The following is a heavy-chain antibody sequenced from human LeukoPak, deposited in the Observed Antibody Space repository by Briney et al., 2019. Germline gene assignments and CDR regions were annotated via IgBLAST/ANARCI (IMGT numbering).Heavy chain of an antibody. V-gene: IGHV4-4*07. CDR3: ARGEIVGATGYYFDY. J-gene: IGHJ4*02. CDR1: GGSISSYY. Sequence: SETLSLTCTVSGGSISSYYWSWIRQPAGKGLEWIGRIYTSGSTNYNPSLKSRVTMSVDTSKNQFSLKLSSVAAADTAVYYCARGEIVGATGYYFDYWGQGTLVTVSS. CDR2: IYTSGST. D-gene: IGHD1-26*01.